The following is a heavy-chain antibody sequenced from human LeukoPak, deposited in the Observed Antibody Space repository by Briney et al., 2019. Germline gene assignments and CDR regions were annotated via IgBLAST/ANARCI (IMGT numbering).Heavy chain of an antibody. D-gene: IGHD3-22*01. J-gene: IGHJ6*03. V-gene: IGHV3-48*03. CDR1: GFTFSSYE. Sequence: GGSLRLSCAASGFTFSSYEMNWVRQAPGKGLEGVSYISSSGSTIYYADSVKGRFTISRGNAKNSLYLQMNSLRAEDTAVYYCARVGDFSDSSGYYSPYYYYYYMDVWGKGTTVTVSS. CDR2: ISSSGSTI. CDR3: ARVGDFSDSSGYYSPYYYYYYMDV.